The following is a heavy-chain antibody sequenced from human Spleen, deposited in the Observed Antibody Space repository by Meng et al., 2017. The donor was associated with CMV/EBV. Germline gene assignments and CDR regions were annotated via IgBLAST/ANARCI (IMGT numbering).Heavy chain of an antibody. J-gene: IGHJ6*02. CDR2: INPSGGST. D-gene: IGHD6-6*01. V-gene: IGHV1-46*01. CDR3: ARSPTIASRPKFYFYYAMDV. Sequence: ASVKVSCKASGYTFTDYYIHWVRQAPGQGLEWMGLINPSGGSTRYAQKFQGKVTMTRDTSTSTVYMELSSLRSEDTAVYYCARSPTIASRPKFYFYYAMDVWGQGTTVTVSS. CDR1: GYTFTDYY.